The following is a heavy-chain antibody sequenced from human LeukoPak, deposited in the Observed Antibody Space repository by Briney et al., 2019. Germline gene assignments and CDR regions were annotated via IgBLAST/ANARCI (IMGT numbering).Heavy chain of an antibody. CDR1: GYTFTGYY. Sequence: ASVKVSCKASGYTFTGYYMHWVRQAPGQGLERMGWIHPNSGGTNYAQKFQGRVTMTRDTSISIAYMELRSLRSDDTAVYYCARDRSGGYDFWSGYPTPDYWGQGTLVTVSS. CDR3: ARDRSGGYDFWSGYPTPDY. J-gene: IGHJ4*02. CDR2: IHPNSGGT. V-gene: IGHV1-2*02. D-gene: IGHD3-3*01.